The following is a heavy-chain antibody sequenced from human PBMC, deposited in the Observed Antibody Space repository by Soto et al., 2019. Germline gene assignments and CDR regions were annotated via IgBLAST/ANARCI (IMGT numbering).Heavy chain of an antibody. D-gene: IGHD5-18*01. J-gene: IGHJ4*02. V-gene: IGHV3-23*01. CDR2: ISGSGGST. CDR1: GFTFSSYA. Sequence: PGGSLRLSCAASGFTFSSYAMSWVRQAPGKGLEWVSAISGSGGSTYYADSVKGRFTISRDNSKNTLYLQMNSLRAEDTAVYYCANPPRHIQLWSPYYFDYWGQGTLVTVSS. CDR3: ANPPRHIQLWSPYYFDY.